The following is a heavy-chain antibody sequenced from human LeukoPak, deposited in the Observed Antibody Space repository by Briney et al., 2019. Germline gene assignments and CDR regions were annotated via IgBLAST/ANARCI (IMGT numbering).Heavy chain of an antibody. D-gene: IGHD6-13*01. CDR2: IYYSGST. Sequence: SETLSLTCTVSGGSISSYYWSWFRQPPGKGLEWIGYIYYSGSTNYNPSLKSRVTISVDTSKNQFSLKLSSVTAADTAVYYCARRYSSSWYTLGWFDPWGQGTLVTVSS. V-gene: IGHV4-59*08. CDR3: ARRYSSSWYTLGWFDP. J-gene: IGHJ5*02. CDR1: GGSISSYY.